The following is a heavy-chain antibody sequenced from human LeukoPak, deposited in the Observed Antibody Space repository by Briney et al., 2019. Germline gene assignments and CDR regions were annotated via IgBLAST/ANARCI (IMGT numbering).Heavy chain of an antibody. CDR1: GGSVSSGSYY. CDR3: ARDYYGRFDP. D-gene: IGHD3-10*01. CDR2: IYYSGST. J-gene: IGHJ5*02. Sequence: SETLSLTCTVSGGSVSSGSYYRSWIRQPPGKGLEWIGYIYYSGSTNYNPSLKSRVTISVDTSKNQFSLKLSSVTAADTAVYYCARDYYGRFDPWGQGTLVTVSS. V-gene: IGHV4-61*01.